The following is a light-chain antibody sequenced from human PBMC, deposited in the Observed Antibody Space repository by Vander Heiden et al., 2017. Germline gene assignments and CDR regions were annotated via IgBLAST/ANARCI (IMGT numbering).Light chain of an antibody. CDR2: EVS. J-gene: IGLJ2*01. Sequence: QSALTQPPSASGSPGQSVTISCTGTSSDVGSYASVSWYQQHPGKAPNLMIYEVSKRPSGVPDRFSGSKSGNSASLTVSGLQAEDEADYYCSSYAGSDSVIFGGGTTLTVL. V-gene: IGLV2-8*01. CDR3: SSYAGSDSVI. CDR1: SSDVGSYAS.